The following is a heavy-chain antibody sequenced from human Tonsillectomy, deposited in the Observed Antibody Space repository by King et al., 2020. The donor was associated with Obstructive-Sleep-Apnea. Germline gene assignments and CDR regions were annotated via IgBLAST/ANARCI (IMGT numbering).Heavy chain of an antibody. CDR3: ASRPPAETYFGVFDF. V-gene: IGHV3-7*03. Sequence: VQLVESGGGLVQPGGSLRLSCAASGFTFSNFWMTLVRQAPGKGPGGVSNIKQYGSETYYVDSVRGRFTISRDNAKNSLYLQMNNLRAEDTAVYYCASRPPAETYFGVFDFWGQGALVTVSS. D-gene: IGHD3-10*01. CDR1: GFTFSNFW. CDR2: IKQYGSET. J-gene: IGHJ4*02.